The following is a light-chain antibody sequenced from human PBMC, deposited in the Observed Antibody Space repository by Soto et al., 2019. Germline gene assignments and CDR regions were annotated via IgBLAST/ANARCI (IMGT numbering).Light chain of an antibody. Sequence: DIQMTQSPSSLPASVGDRVTITCRASQSISNYLNWYQQKPGKAPKLLIYAASSLQSGVPSRFSGSGSGTDFTLTISSLLPEDFATYYCQQSYNTPGTFGQGTKLEIK. CDR2: AAS. J-gene: IGKJ2*01. CDR3: QQSYNTPGT. V-gene: IGKV1-39*01. CDR1: QSISNY.